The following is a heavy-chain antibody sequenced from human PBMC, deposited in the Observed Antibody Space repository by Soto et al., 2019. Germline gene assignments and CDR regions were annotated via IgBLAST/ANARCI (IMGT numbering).Heavy chain of an antibody. CDR1: GGTFSSYA. CDR3: ARALGYCSGGSCYXNWXXP. V-gene: IGHV1-69*06. Sequence: QVQLVQSGAEVKKPGSSVKVSCKASGGTFSSYAISWVRQAPGQGLEWMGGIIPIFGTANYAQKFQGRVTITADKSTSTAYMELSSLRSEDTAVYYCARALGYCSGGSCYXNWXXPWXQGTLXTVSS. J-gene: IGHJ5*02. CDR2: IIPIFGTA. D-gene: IGHD2-15*01.